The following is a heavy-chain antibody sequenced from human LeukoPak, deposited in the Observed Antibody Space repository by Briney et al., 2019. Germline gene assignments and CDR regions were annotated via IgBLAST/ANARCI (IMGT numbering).Heavy chain of an antibody. V-gene: IGHV1-69*02. CDR3: VKRGGIVGATMGFDYYYYMDV. CDR2: IIPILGIA. J-gene: IGHJ6*03. D-gene: IGHD1-26*01. CDR1: GGTFSSYT. Sequence: SVKVSCKASGGTFSSYTISWVRQAPGQGLEWMGRIIPILGIATYAQKFQGRVTITADKSTNTAYMELSSLRSEDTAVYYCVKRGGIVGATMGFDYYYYMDVWGKGTTVTVSS.